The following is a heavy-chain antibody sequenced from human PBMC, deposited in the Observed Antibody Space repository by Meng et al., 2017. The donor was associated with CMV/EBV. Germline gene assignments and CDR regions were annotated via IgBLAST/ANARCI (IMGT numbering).Heavy chain of an antibody. CDR1: GGSIIKGDSY. Sequence: LTCPVSGGSIIKGDSYWSWIRQSPGKGPEWIGYVFYSGFSYSNPSLESRVAISVDTSKNQFSLNLSSATAADTAMYYCARKSLNWFDPWGQGILVTVSS. D-gene: IGHD3-16*02. V-gene: IGHV4-30-4*08. CDR2: VFYSGFS. CDR3: ARKSLNWFDP. J-gene: IGHJ5*02.